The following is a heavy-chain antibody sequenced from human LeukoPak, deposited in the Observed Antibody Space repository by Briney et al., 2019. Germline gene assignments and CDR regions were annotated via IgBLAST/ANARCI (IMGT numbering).Heavy chain of an antibody. Sequence: PGGSLRLSCAASGFTFSNAWMSWVRQAPGKGLEWVGRIKSKTDGGTTDYAAPVKGRFTISRDDSKNTLYLQMNNLKTEDTAVYYCTTRLDYYGSGSYMIFDYWGQGTLVTVSS. CDR1: GFTFSNAW. V-gene: IGHV3-15*01. CDR2: IKSKTDGGTT. CDR3: TTRLDYYGSGSYMIFDY. D-gene: IGHD3-10*01. J-gene: IGHJ4*02.